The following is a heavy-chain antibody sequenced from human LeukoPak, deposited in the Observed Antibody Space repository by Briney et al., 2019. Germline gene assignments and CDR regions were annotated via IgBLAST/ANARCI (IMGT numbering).Heavy chain of an antibody. V-gene: IGHV4-59*01. CDR3: ARGARAKTTVYYYYYMDV. CDR2: IYYSGST. J-gene: IGHJ6*03. CDR1: GGSISSYY. Sequence: PSETLSLTCTVSGGSISSYYWSWLRQPPGKGLEWIGYIYYSGSTNYNPSLKSRVTISVDTSKNQFSLKLSSVTAADTAVYYCARGARAKTTVYYYYYMDVWGKGTTVTVSS. D-gene: IGHD4-17*01.